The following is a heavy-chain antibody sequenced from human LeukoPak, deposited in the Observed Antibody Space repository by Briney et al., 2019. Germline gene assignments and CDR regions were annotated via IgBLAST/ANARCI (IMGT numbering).Heavy chain of an antibody. CDR3: AGAYSAYDPFDY. CDR1: GFTFSTHW. V-gene: IGHV3-74*01. J-gene: IGHJ4*02. CDR2: INVDGSSI. D-gene: IGHD5-12*01. Sequence: GGSLRLSCAASGFTFSTHWMNWVRQAPGKGLVWVSRINVDGSSITYADSVRGRFTISRDNAKNTVHLQMNSLRVEDTAIYFCAGAYSAYDPFDYWGQGILVTVSS.